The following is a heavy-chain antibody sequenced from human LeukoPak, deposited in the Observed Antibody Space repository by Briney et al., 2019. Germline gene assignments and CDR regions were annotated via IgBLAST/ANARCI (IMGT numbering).Heavy chain of an antibody. D-gene: IGHD1-26*01. V-gene: IGHV1-2*02. CDR1: GHTFTDYY. J-gene: IGHJ6*02. CDR3: AVPGSGSYSHYYYGIDV. Sequence: ASVKVSCKASGHTFTDYYMHLVRQAPGQGLEWMASSNPKSGSTNYAQKFQGRVTMTRNTSISTAYMELNRLTFDDTAVYYCAVPGSGSYSHYYYGIDVWGQGTTVTVSS. CDR2: SNPKSGST.